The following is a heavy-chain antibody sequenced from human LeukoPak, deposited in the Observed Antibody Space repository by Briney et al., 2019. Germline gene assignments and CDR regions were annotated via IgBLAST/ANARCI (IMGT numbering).Heavy chain of an antibody. D-gene: IGHD1-26*01. J-gene: IGHJ3*02. CDR1: GGSVSSYY. V-gene: IGHV4-59*08. CDR3: ARPSSRVGATFAFDI. Sequence: SETLSLTCTVSGGSVSSYYWSWIRQPPGKGLEWIGNIYSSGSTNYNPSLKSRVTISIDTSKKQSSLNLSSVTAADTAVYYCARPSSRVGATFAFDIWGQGTMVTVSS. CDR2: IYSSGST.